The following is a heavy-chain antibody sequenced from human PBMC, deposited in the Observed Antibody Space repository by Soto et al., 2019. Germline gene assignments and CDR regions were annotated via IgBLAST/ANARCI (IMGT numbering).Heavy chain of an antibody. J-gene: IGHJ4*01. CDR2: IKEDGSEK. Sequence: EEQLVESGGGLVQPGGSLRVSCAASGFTFSGHWMTWVRQAPGKGLEWVASIKEDGSEKKYVDSAKGRFTISRDNAKKSLYLQMNSLRGDDTAVYYCARGGSNRFGLWGHGTLVTVSS. D-gene: IGHD6-13*01. V-gene: IGHV3-7*04. CDR1: GFTFSGHW. CDR3: ARGGSNRFGL.